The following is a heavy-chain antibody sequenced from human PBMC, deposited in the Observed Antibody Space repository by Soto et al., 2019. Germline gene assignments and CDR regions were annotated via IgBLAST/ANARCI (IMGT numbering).Heavy chain of an antibody. D-gene: IGHD3-9*01. V-gene: IGHV3-20*04. CDR3: ARGSGYFDYY. Sequence: GGSLRLSCATSGFTFSTYAMAWVRQAPGKGLEWVSGIGWDGGSTGYADSVKGRFTISRDNAKNSLYLQMNSLRAEDTAVYYCARGSGYFDYYWGQGTLVTVSS. CDR1: GFTFSTYA. CDR2: IGWDGGST. J-gene: IGHJ4*02.